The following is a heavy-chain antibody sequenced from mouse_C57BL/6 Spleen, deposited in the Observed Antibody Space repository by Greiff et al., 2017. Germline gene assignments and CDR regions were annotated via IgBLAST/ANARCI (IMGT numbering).Heavy chain of an antibody. J-gene: IGHJ3*01. CDR2: IRSKSNNYAT. D-gene: IGHD2-5*01. CDR1: GFSFNTYA. CDR3: VRDYSNQFAY. V-gene: IGHV10-1*01. Sequence: EVQGVESGGGLVQPKGSLKLSCAASGFSFNTYAMNWVRQAPGKGLEWVARIRSKSNNYATYYADSVKDRFTISRDDSESMLYLQMNNLKTEDTAMYYCVRDYSNQFAYWGQGTLVTVSA.